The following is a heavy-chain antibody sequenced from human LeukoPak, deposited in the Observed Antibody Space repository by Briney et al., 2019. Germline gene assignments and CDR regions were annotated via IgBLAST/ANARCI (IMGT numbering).Heavy chain of an antibody. CDR1: GGSISSYY. CDR3: AREDVRCSSTSCYMGWFDP. V-gene: IGHV4-4*07. D-gene: IGHD2-2*02. CDR2: IYTSGST. J-gene: IGHJ5*02. Sequence: SETLSLTCTVSGGSISSYYWSWIRQPAGKGLEWIGRIYTSGSTNYNPSLKSRVTMSVDTSKNQFSLKLSSVTAADTAVYYCAREDVRCSSTSCYMGWFDPWGQGTLVTVSS.